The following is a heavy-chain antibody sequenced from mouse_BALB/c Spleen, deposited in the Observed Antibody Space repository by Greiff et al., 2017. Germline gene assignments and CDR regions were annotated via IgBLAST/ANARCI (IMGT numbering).Heavy chain of an antibody. Sequence: EVQLVESGGGLVQPGGSLRLSCATSGFTFTDYYMSWVRQPPGKALEWLGFIRNKANGYTTEYSASVKGRFTISRDNSQSILYLQMNTLRAEDSATYYCARDAVVADYAMDYWGQGTSVTVSS. CDR2: IRNKANGYTT. CDR1: GFTFTDYY. J-gene: IGHJ4*01. V-gene: IGHV7-3*02. D-gene: IGHD1-1*01. CDR3: ARDAVVADYAMDY.